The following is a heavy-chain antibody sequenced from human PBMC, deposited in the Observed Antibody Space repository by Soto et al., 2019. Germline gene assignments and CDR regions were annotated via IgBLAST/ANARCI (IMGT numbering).Heavy chain of an antibody. CDR1: GGSFSGYY. D-gene: IGHD4-17*01. CDR3: ARGECGSTVPR. J-gene: IGHJ4*02. V-gene: IGHV4-34*01. Sequence: QVQLQQWGAGLLKPSETLSLTCAVYGGSFSGYYWSWIRQPPGKGLEWIGEINHSGSTNYNPTLKSPVTMSVDTAKNQVSLKLSSAAAADTAVYYCARGECGSTVPRWGQGNLVTVS. CDR2: INHSGST.